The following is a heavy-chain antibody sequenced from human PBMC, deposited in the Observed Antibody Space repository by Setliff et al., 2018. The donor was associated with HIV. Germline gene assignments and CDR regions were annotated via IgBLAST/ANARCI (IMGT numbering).Heavy chain of an antibody. V-gene: IGHV3-43*01. J-gene: IGHJ4*02. Sequence: GGSLSLSCVAPGFTFDDYTMHWVRQAPGKGLEWVSLISWDGGSTYYADSVKGRFTISRDNSKNPLYLQMNSLRTEDTALYYCAKGLDFYRNYDPLDYWGQGTLVTVSS. D-gene: IGHD4-4*01. CDR1: GFTFDDYT. CDR3: AKGLDFYRNYDPLDY. CDR2: ISWDGGST.